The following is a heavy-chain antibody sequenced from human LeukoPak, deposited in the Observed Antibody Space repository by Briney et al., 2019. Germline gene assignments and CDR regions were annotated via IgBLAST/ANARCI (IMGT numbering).Heavy chain of an antibody. J-gene: IGHJ4*02. CDR1: GCSINSGYY. D-gene: IGHD3-22*01. Sequence: SETLSLTCGVSGCSINSGYYWGWIRQSPGKGLEWLGSLYHSGSSFYNPSLKSRVTISVDTSKNQFSLKLRSVTAADSAVYYCAREGTYYYESTGYRIFDYWGQGILVTVSS. V-gene: IGHV4-38-2*02. CDR3: AREGTYYYESTGYRIFDY. CDR2: LYHSGSS.